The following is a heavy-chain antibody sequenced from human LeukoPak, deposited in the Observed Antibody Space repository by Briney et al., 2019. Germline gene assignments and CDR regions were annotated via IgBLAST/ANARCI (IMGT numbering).Heavy chain of an antibody. CDR3: AREGGSYYYMDV. V-gene: IGHV3-21*01. Sequence: GGSLRLSCAASGFTFNTYSMNWVRQARGKGREWVSSISTSSTYIYYADSVKGRFTISRDNAKNSLYLQMNTLRPEDTAVYYCAREGGSYYYMDVWGKGTTVTVSS. J-gene: IGHJ6*03. CDR1: GFTFNTYS. CDR2: ISTSSTYI. D-gene: IGHD6-6*01.